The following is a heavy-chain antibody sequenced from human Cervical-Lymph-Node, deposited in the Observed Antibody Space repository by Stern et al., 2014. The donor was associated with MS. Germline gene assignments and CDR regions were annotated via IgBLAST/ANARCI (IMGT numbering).Heavy chain of an antibody. J-gene: IGHJ6*02. Sequence: VQLMQSGGGLVQPGGSLRLSCAASGFAFSRYWMHWVRQAPGKGLVWVSRINGDGTTTTYADSVKGRMTISKDNAKNMLYMQMDSLSAEDTAVYFCARASAPYGMDVWGPGTTVTVSS. CDR2: INGDGTTT. CDR3: ARASAPYGMDV. CDR1: GFAFSRYW. V-gene: IGHV3-74*03. D-gene: IGHD2-2*01.